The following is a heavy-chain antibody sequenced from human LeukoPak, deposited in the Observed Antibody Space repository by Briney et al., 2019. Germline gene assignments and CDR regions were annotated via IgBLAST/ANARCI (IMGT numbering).Heavy chain of an antibody. J-gene: IGHJ4*02. CDR1: GYTFAGYY. V-gene: IGHV1-69*05. CDR2: IIPIFGTA. Sequence: ASVSVSCKASGYTFAGYYMHWVRQAPGQGPEWMGGIIPIFGTANYAQKFQGRVTITTDESTSTAYMELSSLRSEDTAVYYCARGRMAAGTSGIDYWGQGTLVTVSS. CDR3: ARGRMAAGTSGIDY. D-gene: IGHD6-13*01.